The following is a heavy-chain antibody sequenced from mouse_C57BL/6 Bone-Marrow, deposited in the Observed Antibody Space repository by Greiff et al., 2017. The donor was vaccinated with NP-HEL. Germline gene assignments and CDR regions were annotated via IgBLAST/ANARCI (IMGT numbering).Heavy chain of an antibody. Sequence: DVKLVESGGGLVKPGGSLKLSCAASGFTFSDYGMHWVRQAPEKGLEWVAYISSGSSTIYYADTVKGRFTISRDNAKNTLFLQMTSLRSEDTAMYYCASVITTAFDYWGQGTTLTVSS. J-gene: IGHJ2*01. D-gene: IGHD1-1*01. V-gene: IGHV5-17*01. CDR1: GFTFSDYG. CDR3: ASVITTAFDY. CDR2: ISSGSSTI.